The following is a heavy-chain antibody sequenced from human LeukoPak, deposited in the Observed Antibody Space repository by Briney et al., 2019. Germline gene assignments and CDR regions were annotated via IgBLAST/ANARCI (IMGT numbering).Heavy chain of an antibody. CDR2: ISGSGGST. Sequence: GGSLRLSCAASGFTFSSYAMSWVRQAPGKGLEWVSAISGSGGSTYYADSVKGRFTISRDNSKNTLYLQMNSLRAEDTAVYYCAKDNGPLIAAAGKHWGQGTLVTVSS. V-gene: IGHV3-23*01. J-gene: IGHJ1*01. CDR3: AKDNGPLIAAAGKH. CDR1: GFTFSSYA. D-gene: IGHD6-13*01.